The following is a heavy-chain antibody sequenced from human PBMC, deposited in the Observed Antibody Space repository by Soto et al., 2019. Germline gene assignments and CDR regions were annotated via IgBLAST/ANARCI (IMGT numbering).Heavy chain of an antibody. Sequence: QVQLVQSGAEVKKPVASVKVSCKVSGYTLTELSMHWVRQAPGKGLEWMGGFDPEDGETIYAQKFEGRVTVTDDTSTDTAYMELSSLRSEDTAVYYCATVTAATVGYWGQGTLVTVSS. J-gene: IGHJ4*02. CDR3: ATVTAATVGY. V-gene: IGHV1-24*01. D-gene: IGHD2-21*02. CDR1: GYTLTELS. CDR2: FDPEDGET.